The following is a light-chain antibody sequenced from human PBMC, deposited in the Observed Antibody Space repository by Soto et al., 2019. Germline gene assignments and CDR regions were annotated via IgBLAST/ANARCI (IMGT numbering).Light chain of an antibody. J-gene: IGLJ3*02. CDR1: SSDVGGYNY. V-gene: IGLV2-14*01. CDR3: CSYAGSYTWI. CDR2: EVS. Sequence: QSALTQPASVSGSPGQSITISCTGTSSDVGGYNYVSWYQHHPGKAPKLMIYEVSNRPSGVSNRFSGSKSGNTASLTISGVQSDDEADYYCCSYAGSYTWIFGGGTKLTVL.